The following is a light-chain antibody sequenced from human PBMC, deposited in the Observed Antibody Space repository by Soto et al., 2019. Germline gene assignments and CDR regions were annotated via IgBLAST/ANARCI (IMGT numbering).Light chain of an antibody. CDR1: QRISNS. J-gene: IGKJ2*01. CDR2: AAS. V-gene: IGKV1-39*01. Sequence: DIQMTQSPSSLSASVGGRVTITCRASQRISNSLNWYQQKPGKAPNLLIYAASSLQSGVSSRFSGSGSGTDFTLTISSLQPEDSETYYCQQSYSLPYTFGQGTKVDIK. CDR3: QQSYSLPYT.